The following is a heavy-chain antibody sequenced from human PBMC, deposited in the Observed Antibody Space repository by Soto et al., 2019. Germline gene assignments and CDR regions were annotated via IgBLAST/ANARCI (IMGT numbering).Heavy chain of an antibody. CDR3: ARTDYYYDVSGYAPDAFDI. V-gene: IGHV4-59*01. Sequence: QVQLQESGPGLVKPSETLSLTCTVSGGPISSYYWSWIRQPPGKGLEWIGYIYYSGSTNYNPSLKSRVTISVDTSKNQFSLRLSSVTAADTAVYYCARTDYYYDVSGYAPDAFDIWGQGTMVTVSS. CDR1: GGPISSYY. D-gene: IGHD3-22*01. CDR2: IYYSGST. J-gene: IGHJ3*02.